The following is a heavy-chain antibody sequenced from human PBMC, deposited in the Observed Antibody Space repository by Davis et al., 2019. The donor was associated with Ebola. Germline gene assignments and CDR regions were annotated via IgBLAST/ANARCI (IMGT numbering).Heavy chain of an antibody. Sequence: SETLSLTCAVYGGSFSGYFWNWIRQPPGKGLEWIGEIIHSGGTKYNPSLKSRLTISVDTSKNQFSLKLSSVTAADTAVYYCAKVTGSFDYWGQGTLVTVSS. J-gene: IGHJ4*02. CDR1: GGSFSGYF. CDR2: IIHSGGT. V-gene: IGHV4-34*12. D-gene: IGHD1-14*01. CDR3: AKVTGSFDY.